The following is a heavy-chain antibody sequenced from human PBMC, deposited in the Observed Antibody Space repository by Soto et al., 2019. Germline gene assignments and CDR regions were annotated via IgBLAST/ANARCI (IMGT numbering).Heavy chain of an antibody. V-gene: IGHV4-59*01. Sequence: PSETLSLTCTVSGGSISSYYWNWIRQPPGKGLEWIGYIYYSGSTNYNPSLKSRVTISVDTSKNQFSLKLRSDDTAIYYCARDGFYAGSGRYSYGYSPPRYYAMDVWGQGTTVTVSS. D-gene: IGHD5-18*01. CDR1: GGSISSYY. CDR2: IYYSGST. CDR3: ARDGFYAGSGRYSYGYSPPRYYAMDV. J-gene: IGHJ6*02.